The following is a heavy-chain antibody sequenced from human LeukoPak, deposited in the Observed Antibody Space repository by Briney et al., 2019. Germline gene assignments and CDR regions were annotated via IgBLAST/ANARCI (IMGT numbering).Heavy chain of an antibody. V-gene: IGHV4-4*09. Sequence: PSETLSLTCSVSGGSISGYYWSWVRQPPGKGLEWIGYIYTSGSTNYNPSLKSRVTISVDTSKNHFSLKLSSVTAADTAVYYCATTTTIASWFDPWGQGTLVTVSS. CDR3: ATTTTIASWFDP. J-gene: IGHJ5*02. D-gene: IGHD2-21*01. CDR1: GGSISGYY. CDR2: IYTSGST.